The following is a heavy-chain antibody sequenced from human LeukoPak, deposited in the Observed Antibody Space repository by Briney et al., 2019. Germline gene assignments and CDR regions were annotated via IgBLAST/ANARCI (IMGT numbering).Heavy chain of an antibody. D-gene: IGHD2-15*01. CDR2: INRSGST. Sequence: SETLSLTCAVYGGSFSGYYWSWIRQPPGKGLEWIGEINRSGSTNYNPSLKSRVTISGDTSKNQFSLKLSSVTAADTAVYYCAGEPGYCSGGSCYGGWFDPWGQGTLVTVSS. V-gene: IGHV4-34*01. J-gene: IGHJ5*02. CDR1: GGSFSGYY. CDR3: AGEPGYCSGGSCYGGWFDP.